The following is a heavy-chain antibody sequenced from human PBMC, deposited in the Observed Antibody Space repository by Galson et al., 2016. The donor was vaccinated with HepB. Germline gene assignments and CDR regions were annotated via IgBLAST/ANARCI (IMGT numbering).Heavy chain of an antibody. D-gene: IGHD3-22*01. Sequence: ETLSLTCAVSGYSISSGYYWGWIRQPPGKGLEWIGNIYHSGSTYYNPSLQSRVTISVDTSKNQLSLKLSSVTAADTAVYYCARDQSYYYDSSVYPYWYFDLWGRGTLVTVSS. CDR3: ARDQSYYYDSSVYPYWYFDL. CDR1: GYSISSGYY. J-gene: IGHJ2*01. V-gene: IGHV4-38-2*02. CDR2: IYHSGST.